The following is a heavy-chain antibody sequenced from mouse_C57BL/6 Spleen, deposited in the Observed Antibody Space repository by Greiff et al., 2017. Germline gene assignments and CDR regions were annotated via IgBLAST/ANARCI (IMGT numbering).Heavy chain of an antibody. CDR1: GYTFTSYW. V-gene: IGHV1-69*01. Sequence: QVQLQQSGAELVMPGASVKLSCKASGYTFTSYWMHWVKQRPGQGLEWIGEIDPSDSYTNYNQKFKGKSTLTVDKSSSTAYMQLSSLTSEDSAVYYCARWGDGSSYEWGQGTTLTVSS. J-gene: IGHJ2*01. CDR3: ARWGDGSSYE. CDR2: IDPSDSYT. D-gene: IGHD1-1*01.